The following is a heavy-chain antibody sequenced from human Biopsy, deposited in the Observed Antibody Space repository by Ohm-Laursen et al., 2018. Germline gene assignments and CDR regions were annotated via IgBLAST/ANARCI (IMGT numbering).Heavy chain of an antibody. D-gene: IGHD1-26*01. CDR2: INGGGDGT. J-gene: IGHJ4*02. Sequence: SLRLSCSASGFPFSTYAMSWVRQTPGKGLEWVSSINGGGDGTFYADSVKGRFSISRDNSKNTLYLQMKSLRAEDTALYYCAKDLKWDVSADYFDFWGQGTPVTVSS. CDR3: AKDLKWDVSADYFDF. V-gene: IGHV3-23*01. CDR1: GFPFSTYA.